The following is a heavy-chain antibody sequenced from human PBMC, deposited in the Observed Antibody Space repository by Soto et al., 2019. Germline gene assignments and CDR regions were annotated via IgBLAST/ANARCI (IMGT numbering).Heavy chain of an antibody. CDR2: VSAYNGYT. Sequence: QVQLVQSGAEVKKPGASVKVSCKGSGFTFSNYGFNWVRQAPGQGLEWVGWVSAYNGYTKSAQNFQDRLIMTTDTSTNTAYMELRGLSPDDTALYYCATGTSIAVPEGPWGQGTLVTVSS. J-gene: IGHJ4*02. D-gene: IGHD6-19*01. CDR1: GFTFSNYG. CDR3: ATGTSIAVPEGP. V-gene: IGHV1-18*01.